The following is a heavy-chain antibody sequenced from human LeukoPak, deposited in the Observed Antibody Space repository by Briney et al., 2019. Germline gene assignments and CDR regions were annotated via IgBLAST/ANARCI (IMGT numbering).Heavy chain of an antibody. Sequence: GGSLRLSCAASGFTFSGSAMHWVRQASGKGLEWVGRIRSKTNNYATAYTASVKGRFTISRDDSKNTAYLQMNSLKTEDTAVYYCTGQAYYYDTSGFNFDYWGQGILVAVSS. D-gene: IGHD3-22*01. J-gene: IGHJ4*02. V-gene: IGHV3-73*01. CDR3: TGQAYYYDTSGFNFDY. CDR2: IRSKTNNYAT. CDR1: GFTFSGSA.